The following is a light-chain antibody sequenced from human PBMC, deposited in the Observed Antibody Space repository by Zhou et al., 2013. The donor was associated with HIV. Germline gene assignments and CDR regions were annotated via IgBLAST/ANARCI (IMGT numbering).Light chain of an antibody. CDR1: QVISNY. V-gene: IGKV1-27*01. Sequence: DIQMTQSPSSLSASVGDRVTITCRASQVISNYLAWYQQKPGKVPKLLIYAASTLQSGVPSRFSGMGSGTDFTLTISSLQPEDVGTYYCQKCDSAPRTFGQGTKVEIK. J-gene: IGKJ1*01. CDR2: AAS. CDR3: QKCDSAPRT.